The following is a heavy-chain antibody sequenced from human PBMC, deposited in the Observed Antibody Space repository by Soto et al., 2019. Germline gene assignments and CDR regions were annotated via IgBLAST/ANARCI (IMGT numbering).Heavy chain of an antibody. CDR1: GYTFTGYY. V-gene: IGHV1-2*02. CDR3: ARVRTYYYDSGGLDY. D-gene: IGHD3-22*01. Sequence: SVKVSCKASGYTFTGYYMHWVRQAPGQGLEWMGWINPNSGDTNYAQKSQGRVTMTRDTSISTAYMEVSRLRSDDAAVYYCARVRTYYYDSGGLDYWGQGTLVTVSS. J-gene: IGHJ4*02. CDR2: INPNSGDT.